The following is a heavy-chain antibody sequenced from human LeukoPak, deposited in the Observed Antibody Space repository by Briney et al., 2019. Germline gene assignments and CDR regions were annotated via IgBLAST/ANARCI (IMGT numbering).Heavy chain of an antibody. CDR2: ISSSSSNI. CDR1: GFTFSSYS. V-gene: IGHV3-21*01. CDR3: ASSEILYNP. Sequence: GGSLTLSCAASGFTFSSYSMNWVRQAQGKGLEWVSSISSSSSNIYYADSMKGRFTISRDNAKNSLYLQMSSLRAEDTAVYYCASSEILYNPWGQGTLVTVSS. D-gene: IGHD1-14*01. J-gene: IGHJ5*02.